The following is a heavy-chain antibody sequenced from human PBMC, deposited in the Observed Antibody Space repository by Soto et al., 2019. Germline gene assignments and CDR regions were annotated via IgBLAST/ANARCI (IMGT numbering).Heavy chain of an antibody. CDR3: AKNNDFWSQREDY. CDR2: ISGSGGST. CDR1: GFTFSSYA. V-gene: IGHV3-23*01. D-gene: IGHD3-3*01. Sequence: EVQLLESGGGLVQPGGSLRLSCAASGFTFSSYAMSWVRQAPGKGLEWVSAISGSGGSTYYADSVKGRFPISRDNSKNTLYLQMNSLRAQDTAVYYCAKNNDFWSQREDYWCQGTLVTVSS. J-gene: IGHJ4*02.